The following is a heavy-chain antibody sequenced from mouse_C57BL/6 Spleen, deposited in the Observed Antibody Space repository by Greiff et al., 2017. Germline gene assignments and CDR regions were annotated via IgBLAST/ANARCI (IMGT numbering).Heavy chain of an antibody. CDR3: AREGSNYVRFAY. V-gene: IGHV1-61*01. D-gene: IGHD2-5*01. CDR2: IYPSDSET. J-gene: IGHJ3*01. CDR1: GYTFTSYW. Sequence: QVQLQQPGAELVRPGSSVKLSCKASGYTFTSYWMDWVKQRPGQGLEWIGNIYPSDSETHYNQKFKDKATLTVDKSSSTAYMQLSSLTSEDSAVYYCAREGSNYVRFAYWGQGTLVTVSA.